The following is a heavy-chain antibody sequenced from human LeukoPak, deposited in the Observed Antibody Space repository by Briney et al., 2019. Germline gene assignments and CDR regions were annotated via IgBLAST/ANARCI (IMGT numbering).Heavy chain of an antibody. CDR1: GGSFSSYY. D-gene: IGHD2-15*01. V-gene: IGHV4-59*08. CDR2: IYYSGST. CDR3: ARVASGLDYYMDV. J-gene: IGHJ6*03. Sequence: SEALSLTCTVAGGSFSSYYWSWIRQPLGKGLEWIGYIYYSGSTNYNPSLKSRVTISVDTSKNQFSLKLSSVTAADTAVYYCARVASGLDYYMDVWGKGTTVTVSS.